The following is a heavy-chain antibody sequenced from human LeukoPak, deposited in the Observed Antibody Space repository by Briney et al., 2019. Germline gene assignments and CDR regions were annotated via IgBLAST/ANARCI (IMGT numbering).Heavy chain of an antibody. CDR1: GYTFTNYY. V-gene: IGHV1-46*01. Sequence: ASVKVSCKASGYTFTNYYIHWVGQAPGQGLEWMGIINPRGIGTSYAPKFQGRVTMTRDTSTSTVNMELSGLRSEDTAVYYCARDPTYYYESSGSNAPHYYYGMDVWGQGTTVTVSS. CDR2: INPRGIGT. J-gene: IGHJ6*02. D-gene: IGHD3-22*01. CDR3: ARDPTYYYESSGSNAPHYYYGMDV.